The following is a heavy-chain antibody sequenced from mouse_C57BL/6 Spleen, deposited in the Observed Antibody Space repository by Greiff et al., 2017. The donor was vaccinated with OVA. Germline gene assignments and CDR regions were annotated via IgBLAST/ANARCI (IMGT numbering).Heavy chain of an antibody. CDR3: ARYDYAMDY. D-gene: IGHD2-4*01. CDR2: IYPGSGNT. Sequence: VQLQQSGAELVRPGASVKLSCKASGYTFTDYYINWVTQRPGQGLEWIARIYPGSGNTYYNEKFKGKATLTAEKSSSTAYMQLSSLTSEDSAVYFCARYDYAMDYWGQGTSVTVSS. J-gene: IGHJ4*01. CDR1: GYTFTDYY. V-gene: IGHV1-76*01.